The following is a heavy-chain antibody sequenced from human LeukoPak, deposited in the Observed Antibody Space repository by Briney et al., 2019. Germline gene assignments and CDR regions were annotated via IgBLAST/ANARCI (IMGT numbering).Heavy chain of an antibody. J-gene: IGHJ6*02. CDR2: IKQDGSEK. D-gene: IGHD2-2*01. V-gene: IGHV3-7*01. CDR1: GFTFSSYW. CDR3: ARDHESRYCSSTSCYYYYYGMDV. Sequence: GGSLRLSCAASGFTFSSYWMSWVRQAPGKGLEWVANIKQDGSEKYYVDSVKGRFTISRDNAKNSLYLQMNSLRAEDTAVYYCARDHESRYCSSTSCYYYYYGMDVWGQGTTVTVSS.